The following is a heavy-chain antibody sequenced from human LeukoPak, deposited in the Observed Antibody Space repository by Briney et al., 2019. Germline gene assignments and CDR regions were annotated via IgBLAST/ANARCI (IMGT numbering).Heavy chain of an antibody. Sequence: GGSLRLSCAASGFTFSSYWMSWVRQAPGKGLEWVANIKQDGSEKYYVDSVKGRFTISRDNAKNSLYLQMNSLRVEDTAVYYCARVFPYCSSTSCYIVKDKYYFDYWGQGTLVTVSS. CDR2: IKQDGSEK. J-gene: IGHJ4*02. CDR1: GFTFSSYW. CDR3: ARVFPYCSSTSCYIVKDKYYFDY. V-gene: IGHV3-7*01. D-gene: IGHD2-2*02.